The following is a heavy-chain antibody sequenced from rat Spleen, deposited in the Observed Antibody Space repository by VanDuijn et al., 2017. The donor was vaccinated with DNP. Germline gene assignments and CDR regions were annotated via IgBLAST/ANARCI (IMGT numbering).Heavy chain of an antibody. D-gene: IGHD1-12*03. J-gene: IGHJ3*01. CDR2: INSAGST. CDR1: GYSITSSYR. V-gene: IGHV3-3*01. CDR3: ARPPDGFYHVNWFAY. Sequence: EVQLQESGPGLVKPSQSLSLTCSVTGYSITSSYRWNWIRKFPGNKLEWMGYINSAGSTHYNPSLKSRISITRDTSKNQLFLQVNSVTTEDTATYYCARPPDGFYHVNWFAYWGQGTLVTVSS.